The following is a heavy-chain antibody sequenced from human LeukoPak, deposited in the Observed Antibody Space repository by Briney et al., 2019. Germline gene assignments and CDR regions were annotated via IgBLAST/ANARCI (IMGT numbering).Heavy chain of an antibody. J-gene: IGHJ4*02. D-gene: IGHD3-10*02. CDR3: ARGTMFPYYFDY. CDR2: INSDGSST. Sequence: GGSLRLSCAASGFTFSSYWMHWVRQAPGKGLVWVSRINSDGSSTSYADSVKGRFTISRDNAKNTLYLQMNSLRAEDTAVYYCARGTMFPYYFDYWGQGTLVTVSS. CDR1: GFTFSSYW. V-gene: IGHV3-74*01.